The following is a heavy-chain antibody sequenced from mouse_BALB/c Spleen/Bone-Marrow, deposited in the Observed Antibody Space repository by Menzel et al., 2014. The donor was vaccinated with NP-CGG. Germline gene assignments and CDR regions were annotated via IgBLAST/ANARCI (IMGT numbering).Heavy chain of an antibody. CDR3: ARGDYRYDETMDY. D-gene: IGHD2-14*01. CDR1: GYTFTDYG. J-gene: IGHJ4*01. V-gene: IGHV1-67*01. CDR2: ISLYSGNT. Sequence: QVQLQQSGPALVRPGVSVKISCKGSGYTFTDYGMHWVKQSHAKSLEWIGLISLYSGNTNYNQKFKDKATMTVDKSSSTAYMELARLTSEDSAIYYCARGDYRYDETMDYWGQGTSVTGSS.